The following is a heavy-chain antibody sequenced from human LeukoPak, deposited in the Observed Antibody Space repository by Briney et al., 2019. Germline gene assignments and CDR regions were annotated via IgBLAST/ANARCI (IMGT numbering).Heavy chain of an antibody. V-gene: IGHV4-34*01. D-gene: IGHD2/OR15-2a*01. CDR2: ISHSGST. CDR3: ARGVDDSATFFYSYYMDV. J-gene: IGHJ6*03. Sequence: SETLSLTWAVYGGSFSAYYYYWSWIRQPPGRGLEWIGEISHSGSTNDNPSLKSRVTISIDTSKNQFSLRLSSVTAADTAVYYCARGVDDSATFFYSYYMDVWGKGTTVTVSS. CDR1: GGSFSAYY.